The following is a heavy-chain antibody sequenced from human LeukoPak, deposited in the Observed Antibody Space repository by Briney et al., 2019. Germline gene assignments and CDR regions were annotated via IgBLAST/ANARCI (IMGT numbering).Heavy chain of an antibody. Sequence: SEALSLTCSVSGGTISSSSYYWGWMRQPPGKGLEWIGSIYYSGSTYYHPSLKSRVTISVDTSKNQFSLKLSSVTAADTAVYYCARHLRVPAAILDWDTATAHVDYWGQGTLVTVSS. J-gene: IGHJ4*02. CDR3: ARHLRVPAAILDWDTATAHVDY. V-gene: IGHV4-39*01. D-gene: IGHD2-2*02. CDR2: IYYSGST. CDR1: GGTISSSSYY.